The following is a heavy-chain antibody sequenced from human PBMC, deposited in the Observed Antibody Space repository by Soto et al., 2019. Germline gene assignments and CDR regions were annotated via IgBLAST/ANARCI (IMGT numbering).Heavy chain of an antibody. Sequence: PGGSLRLSCAASGFTFSSYSMNWVRQAPGKGLEWVSSISSSSSYIYYADSVKGRFTISRDNAKNSLYLQMNSLRAEDTAVYYCARDGQRPNEYSSSDLRYWGQGTLVTVSS. V-gene: IGHV3-21*01. CDR3: ARDGQRPNEYSSSDLRY. CDR2: ISSSSSYI. J-gene: IGHJ4*02. D-gene: IGHD6-6*01. CDR1: GFTFSSYS.